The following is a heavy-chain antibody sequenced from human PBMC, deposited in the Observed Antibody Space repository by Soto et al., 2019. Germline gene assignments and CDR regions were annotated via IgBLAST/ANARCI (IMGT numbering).Heavy chain of an antibody. CDR1: GFTFSSYA. D-gene: IGHD5-12*01. V-gene: IGHV3-23*01. CDR2: ISGSGGST. J-gene: IGHJ4*02. Sequence: GGSLRLSCAASGFTFSSYAMSWVRQAPGKGLEWVSAISGSGGSTYYADSVKGRFTISRDNSKNTLYLQMNSLRAEDTAVYYCAKGQTNMATITYKAPADYWGQGTLVTVSS. CDR3: AKGQTNMATITYKAPADY.